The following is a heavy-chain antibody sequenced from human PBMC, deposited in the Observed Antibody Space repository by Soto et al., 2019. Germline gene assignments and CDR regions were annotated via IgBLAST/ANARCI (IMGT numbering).Heavy chain of an antibody. CDR3: AKDSDYSSSIHMDV. CDR1: GFTFSSYG. V-gene: IGHV3-30*18. Sequence: GGSLRLSCAASGFTFSSYGMHWVRQAPGKGLEWVAVISYDGSNKYYADSVKGRFTISRDNSKNTLYLQMNSLRAEDTAVYYCAKDSDYSSSIHMDVWGQGTTVTAP. J-gene: IGHJ6*02. D-gene: IGHD6-13*01. CDR2: ISYDGSNK.